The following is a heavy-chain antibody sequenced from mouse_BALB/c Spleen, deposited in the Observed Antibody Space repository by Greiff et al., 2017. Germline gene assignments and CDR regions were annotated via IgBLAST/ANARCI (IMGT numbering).Heavy chain of an antibody. J-gene: IGHJ4*01. D-gene: IGHD2-1*01. CDR1: GYTFTDYE. CDR3: TLYGNYDYAMDY. CDR2: IDPETGGT. V-gene: IGHV1-15*01. Sequence: QVQLQQSGAELVRPGASVTLSCKASGYTFTDYEMHWVKQTPVHGLEWIGAIDPETGGTAYNQKFKGKATLTADKSSSTAYMELRSLTSEDSAVYYCTLYGNYDYAMDYWGQGTSVTVSS.